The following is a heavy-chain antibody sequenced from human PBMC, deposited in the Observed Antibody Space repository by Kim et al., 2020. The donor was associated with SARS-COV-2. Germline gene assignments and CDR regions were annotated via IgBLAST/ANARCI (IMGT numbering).Heavy chain of an antibody. CDR1: GFTFSSYS. Sequence: GGSLRLSCAASGFTFSSYSMNWVRQAPGKGLEWVSYISSSSTIYYADSVKGRFTISRDNAKNSLYLQMNSLRAEDTAVYYCARDSSGYYSRHYYGMDVWG. J-gene: IGHJ6*01. V-gene: IGHV3-48*04. CDR2: ISSSSTI. D-gene: IGHD3-22*01. CDR3: ARDSSGYYSRHYYGMDV.